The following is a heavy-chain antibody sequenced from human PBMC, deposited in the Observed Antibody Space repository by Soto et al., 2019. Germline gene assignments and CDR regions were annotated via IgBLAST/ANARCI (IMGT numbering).Heavy chain of an antibody. Sequence: PSETLSLTCTVSGGSISSGGYYWSWIRQHPGKGLEWIGYIYYSGSTYYNPSLKSRVTISVDTSKNQFSLKLSSVTAADTAVYYCARALTRKDYGDYFLRFYFDYWGQGTLVTVSS. J-gene: IGHJ4*02. V-gene: IGHV4-31*03. D-gene: IGHD4-17*01. CDR3: ARALTRKDYGDYFLRFYFDY. CDR1: GGSISSGGYY. CDR2: IYYSGST.